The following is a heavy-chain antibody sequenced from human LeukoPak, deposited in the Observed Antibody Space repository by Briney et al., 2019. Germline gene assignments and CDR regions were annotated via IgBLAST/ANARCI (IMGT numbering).Heavy chain of an antibody. CDR3: AREEGGYTYERFDY. CDR1: GFTFSSYG. J-gene: IGHJ4*02. V-gene: IGHV3-30*03. D-gene: IGHD5-18*01. CDR2: ISYDGSNK. Sequence: GGSLRLSCAASGFTFSSYGMHWVRQAPGKGLEWVAFISYDGSNKYYADSVKGRFTISRDNSKNTLYLQMNSLRAEDTAVYYCAREEGGYTYERFDYWGQGTLVTVSS.